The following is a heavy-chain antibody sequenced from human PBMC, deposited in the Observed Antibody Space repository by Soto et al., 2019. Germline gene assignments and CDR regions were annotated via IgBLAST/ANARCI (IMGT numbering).Heavy chain of an antibody. CDR3: ARGEQYSGSIFGN. CDR1: GDSVSSNSAA. J-gene: IGHJ4*02. CDR2: TYYRSKWYN. Sequence: SPAVSLTCGISGDSVSSNSAARNWLRKSPSRGLEWLGRTYYRSKWYNDYAVSVESRITINPDTSKNHFSLQLNFVTPEDTAVYFCARGEQYSGSIFGNRGQGTLVTASS. V-gene: IGHV6-1*01. D-gene: IGHD1-26*01.